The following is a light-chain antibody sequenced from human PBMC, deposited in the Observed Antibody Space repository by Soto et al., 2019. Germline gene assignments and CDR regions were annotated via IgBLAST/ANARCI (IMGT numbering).Light chain of an antibody. CDR2: DAS. Sequence: DIQMTQSPSSLSASVGDRVTITCQASQDISNYLNWYQPKPGKAPKLLIYDASNLETGVPSRFSGRGSGTDFTFTISSLQPEDIETYYCQHYDNLPQSTFGPGTKVDIK. CDR1: QDISNY. J-gene: IGKJ3*01. V-gene: IGKV1-33*01. CDR3: QHYDNLPQST.